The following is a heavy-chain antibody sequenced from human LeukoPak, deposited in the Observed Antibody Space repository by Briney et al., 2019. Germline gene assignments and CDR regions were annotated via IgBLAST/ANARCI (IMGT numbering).Heavy chain of an antibody. CDR2: INPNSGGT. CDR3: ARDGHFDH. J-gene: IGHJ4*02. CDR1: GYTFTGYN. V-gene: IGHV1-2*02. Sequence: ASVKVPCKSSGYTFTGYNINWLRQAPGQGPEWMGWINPNSGGTNYAQKFQGRVTMTRDTSISTAYMELSRLRSDDAAVYYCARDGHFDHWGQGTLVTVSS.